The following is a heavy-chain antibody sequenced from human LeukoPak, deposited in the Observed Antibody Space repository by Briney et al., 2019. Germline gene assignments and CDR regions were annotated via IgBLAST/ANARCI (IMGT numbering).Heavy chain of an antibody. D-gene: IGHD3-3*01. CDR3: AREVRFLEWLPNHYYYYGMDV. J-gene: IGHJ6*02. V-gene: IGHV1-2*04. Sequence: ASVTVSCKASGYTFTGYYMHWVRQAPGQGLEWMGWINSNSGGTNYAKKFQGWVTMTRDTSISTAYMELSRLRSDDTAVYYCAREVRFLEWLPNHYYYYGMDVWGQGTTVTVSS. CDR2: INSNSGGT. CDR1: GYTFTGYY.